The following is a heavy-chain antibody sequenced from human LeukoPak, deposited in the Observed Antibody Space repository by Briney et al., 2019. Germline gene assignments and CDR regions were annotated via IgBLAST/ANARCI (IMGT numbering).Heavy chain of an antibody. Sequence: GGSLRLSCAASGFTFSSYGMHWVRQAPGKGLEWVSYISSDSSTIYYADSVKGRFTISRDKSKNTLYLQLSSLRAEDTAVYYCAKDLPQDDYGDLWGFYGMDVWGQGTTVTVSS. V-gene: IGHV3-48*01. CDR2: ISSDSSTI. J-gene: IGHJ6*02. CDR1: GFTFSSYG. CDR3: AKDLPQDDYGDLWGFYGMDV. D-gene: IGHD4-17*01.